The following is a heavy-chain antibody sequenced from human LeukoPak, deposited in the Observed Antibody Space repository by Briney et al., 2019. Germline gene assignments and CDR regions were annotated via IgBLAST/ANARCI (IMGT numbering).Heavy chain of an antibody. D-gene: IGHD5-12*01. CDR1: GYTFTNYG. V-gene: IGHV1-18*01. Sequence: ASVKVSCKASGYTFTNYGVSWVRQAPGQGLEWMGWISAYNDDTNYAQKIQGRVTMTTDTSTSTAYMELRSLRSDDTAVYYCARAIRRGYTGCDYWGQGTLVTVSS. J-gene: IGHJ4*02. CDR3: ARAIRRGYTGCDY. CDR2: ISAYNDDT.